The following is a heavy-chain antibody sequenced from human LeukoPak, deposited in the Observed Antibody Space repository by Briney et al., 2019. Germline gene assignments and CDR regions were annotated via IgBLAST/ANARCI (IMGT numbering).Heavy chain of an antibody. Sequence: ASVKVSCKASGYTFTSYGISWVRQATGQGLEWMGWMNPNSGNTGYAQKFQGRVTMTRNTSISTAYMELSSLRSEDTAVYYCARGRGPPGLRYFDWLLKYYFDYWGQGTLVTVSS. CDR1: GYTFTSYG. CDR2: MNPNSGNT. CDR3: ARGRGPPGLRYFDWLLKYYFDY. V-gene: IGHV1-8*02. D-gene: IGHD3-9*01. J-gene: IGHJ4*02.